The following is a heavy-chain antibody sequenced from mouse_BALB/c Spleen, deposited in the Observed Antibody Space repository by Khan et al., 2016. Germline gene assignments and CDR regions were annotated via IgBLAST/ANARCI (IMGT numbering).Heavy chain of an antibody. D-gene: IGHD1-1*01. CDR1: GDSITNGY. CDR2: ISYSDST. CDR3: SRSAGSSFAD. V-gene: IGHV3-8*02. J-gene: IGHJ3*01. Sequence: EVQLQESGPSLVKPSHTLSLTCSVTGDSITNGYWNWIRKFPGNKLDYMGYISYSDSTYYNPSLKSRISITRDTPNNQYYLQLNSVTAEDTATYYCSRSAGSSFADWGQGTMVTVSA.